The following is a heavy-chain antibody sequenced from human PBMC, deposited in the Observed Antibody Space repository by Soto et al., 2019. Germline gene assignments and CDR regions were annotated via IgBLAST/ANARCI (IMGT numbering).Heavy chain of an antibody. J-gene: IGHJ6*02. Sequence: ASVKVSCKASGGTFSSYAISWVRQAPGQGLEWMGGIIPIFSTANYAQKFQGRVTITADESTSTAYMELSSLRSEDTAVYYCAPGRYYYGSGSTDPYYYYGMDVWGQGTTVTVSS. CDR3: APGRYYYGSGSTDPYYYYGMDV. CDR1: GGTFSSYA. V-gene: IGHV1-69*13. D-gene: IGHD3-10*01. CDR2: IIPIFSTA.